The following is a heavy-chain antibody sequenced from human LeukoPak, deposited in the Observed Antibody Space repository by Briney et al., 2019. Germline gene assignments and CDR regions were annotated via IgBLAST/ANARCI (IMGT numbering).Heavy chain of an antibody. J-gene: IGHJ4*02. D-gene: IGHD5-24*01. CDR1: GGTFSSYA. CDR3: ARLGDGYTDY. CDR2: IIPIFGTA. V-gene: IGHV1-69*05. Sequence: ASVKVSCKASGGTFSSYAISGVRQAPGQGVEWMGRIIPIFGTANYAQKFQGRVTITTDESTSTAYMELSSLRSEDTAVYYCARLGDGYTDYWGQGTLVTVSS.